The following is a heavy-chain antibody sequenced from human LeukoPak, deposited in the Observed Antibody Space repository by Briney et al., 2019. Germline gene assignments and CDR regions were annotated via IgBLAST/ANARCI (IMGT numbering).Heavy chain of an antibody. J-gene: IGHJ4*02. D-gene: IGHD5-18*01. Sequence: VASVKVSCKASGYTFTSYGISWVRQAPGQGLEWMGWISAYNGNTNYAQKLQGRVTMTTDTSTSTAYMELRSLRSDDTAVYYCAGTQGRGYSYGHGPGFGYWGQGTLVTVSS. V-gene: IGHV1-18*01. CDR2: ISAYNGNT. CDR3: AGTQGRGYSYGHGPGFGY. CDR1: GYTFTSYG.